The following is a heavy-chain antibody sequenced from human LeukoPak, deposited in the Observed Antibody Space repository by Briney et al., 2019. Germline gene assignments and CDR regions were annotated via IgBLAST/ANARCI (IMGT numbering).Heavy chain of an antibody. CDR2: IYTSGST. Sequence: SETLSLTCTVSGDSISSYYWSWIRQPAGKGLEWIGRIYTSGSTNYSPSLRSRVTMSVDTSKYQFSLRLSSVTAADTAVYYCARGRAGYCSSTTCYTHTFDYWGQGTLVTVSS. CDR3: ARGRAGYCSSTTCYTHTFDY. D-gene: IGHD2-2*02. CDR1: GDSISSYY. V-gene: IGHV4-4*07. J-gene: IGHJ4*02.